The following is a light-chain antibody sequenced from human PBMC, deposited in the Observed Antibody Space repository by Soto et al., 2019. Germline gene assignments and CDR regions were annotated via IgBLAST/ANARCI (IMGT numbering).Light chain of an antibody. CDR2: EVT. Sequence: SALTQPPSASGSPGQSVTISCTGTSSDIGGYDHVSWYRQDPGKAPKVMIYEVTKRPSGVPDRFSGSKAGNTASLTVFGLQAEDEANYYCGSFAGPVWVFGGGTKVTV. V-gene: IGLV2-8*01. CDR3: GSFAGPVWV. CDR1: SSDIGGYDH. J-gene: IGLJ3*02.